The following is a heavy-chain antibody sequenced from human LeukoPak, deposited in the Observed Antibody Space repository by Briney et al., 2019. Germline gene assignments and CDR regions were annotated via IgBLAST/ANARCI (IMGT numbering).Heavy chain of an antibody. CDR1: GGSISTSANY. V-gene: IGHV4-39*01. CDR3: ARHGDCSSTSCPKGFDY. Sequence: PSETLSLTCSVSGGSISTSANYWGWIRQPPGKGLEWIGSIYYSGSTYYNPSLKSRVTISVDTSKNQFSLKLSSVTAADTAVYYCARHGDCSSTSCPKGFDYWGQGTLVTVSS. D-gene: IGHD2-2*01. CDR2: IYYSGST. J-gene: IGHJ4*02.